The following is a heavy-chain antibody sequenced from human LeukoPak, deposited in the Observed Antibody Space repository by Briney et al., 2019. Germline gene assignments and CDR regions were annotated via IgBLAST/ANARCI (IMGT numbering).Heavy chain of an antibody. D-gene: IGHD1-26*01. CDR2: IYYCGST. CDR3: ARAPYSGSYVGAFDI. CDR1: GGSISSGDYY. J-gene: IGHJ3*02. Sequence: SETLSLTCTVSGGSISSGDYYWSWIRQPPGKGLEWIGYIYYCGSTYYNPSLKSRVTISVDTSKNQFSLRLSSVTAADTAVYYCARAPYSGSYVGAFDIWGQGTMVTVSS. V-gene: IGHV4-30-4*01.